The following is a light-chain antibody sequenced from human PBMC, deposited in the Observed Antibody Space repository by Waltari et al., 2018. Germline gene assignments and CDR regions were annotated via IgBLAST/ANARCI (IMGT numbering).Light chain of an antibody. CDR3: QQSYSTRWT. CDR2: AAY. V-gene: IGKV1-39*01. CDR1: QSISSY. Sequence: DIQMTQSPSSLSASVGDRVTITCRASQSISSYLNWYQQKPGKAPELLIYAAYSLQSGVPSMFSGSGSGTDFTLAISSLQPEDFATYYCQQSYSTRWTFGQGTKVEIK. J-gene: IGKJ1*01.